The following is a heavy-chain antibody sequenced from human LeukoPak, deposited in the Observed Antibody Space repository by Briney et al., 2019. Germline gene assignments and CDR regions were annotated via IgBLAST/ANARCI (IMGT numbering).Heavy chain of an antibody. CDR2: ISGSGGST. CDR3: AKEPPTLLYYYMDV. D-gene: IGHD2-21*02. Sequence: GXSPRLSCAASGFTFNTYAMTGVGQARGKGVEWGSGISGSGGSTYHADSVTGRFTISSDNSKNMLFLEMTSLRVEDTAIYYCAKEPPTLLYYYMDVWGKGTTVIVSS. V-gene: IGHV3-23*01. CDR1: GFTFNTYA. J-gene: IGHJ6*03.